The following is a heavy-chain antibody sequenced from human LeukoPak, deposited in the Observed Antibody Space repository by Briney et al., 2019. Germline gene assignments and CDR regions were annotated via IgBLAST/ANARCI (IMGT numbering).Heavy chain of an antibody. CDR1: GYTFTGYY. D-gene: IGHD2-8*01. Sequence: GASVKVSCKASGYTFTGYYMHWVRQAPGQGLEWMGWINPNSGGTNYAQKFQGWVTMTRDTSISTAYMELSRLRAEDTAVYYCARVPLLYRPGGKGYYYMDVWGKGTTVTVSS. V-gene: IGHV1-2*04. CDR3: ARVPLLYRPGGKGYYYMDV. CDR2: INPNSGGT. J-gene: IGHJ6*03.